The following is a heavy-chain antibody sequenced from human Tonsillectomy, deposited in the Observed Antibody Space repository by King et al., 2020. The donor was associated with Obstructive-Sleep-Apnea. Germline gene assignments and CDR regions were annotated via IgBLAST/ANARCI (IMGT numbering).Heavy chain of an antibody. Sequence: HVQLQESGPGLVKPSETLSLTCTVSGGSVSSGSYYWSWIRQPPGKGLEWIGYIYYSGSTNYNPSLKSRVTISVDTSKNQFSLKLSSVTAADTAVYYCAREEYYYGSGSYYVDYWGQGTLVTVSS. CDR1: GGSVSSGSYY. V-gene: IGHV4-61*01. J-gene: IGHJ4*02. D-gene: IGHD3-10*01. CDR3: AREEYYYGSGSYYVDY. CDR2: IYYSGST.